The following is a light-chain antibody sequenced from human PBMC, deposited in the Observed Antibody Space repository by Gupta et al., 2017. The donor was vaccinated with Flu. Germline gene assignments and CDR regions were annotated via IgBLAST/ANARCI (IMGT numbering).Light chain of an antibody. Sequence: VLTHSPASLSLSPGERATPSCRYSQSVSSYFAWYQQKPGQAPRLLIYDASNRATGIPAMFSGSGSGTDFTLTISSLEPEDFAVYYCQQRSNWWTFGQGTKVEIK. V-gene: IGKV3-11*01. CDR3: QQRSNWWT. J-gene: IGKJ1*01. CDR1: QSVSSY. CDR2: DAS.